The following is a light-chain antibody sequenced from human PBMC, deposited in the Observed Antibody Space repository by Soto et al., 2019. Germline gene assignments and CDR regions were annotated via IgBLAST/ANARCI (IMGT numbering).Light chain of an antibody. CDR2: AVS. V-gene: IGKV3-15*01. CDR3: QQHNKWPLT. Sequence: EIVMTQSPATLSVFPGERATLSCRASQGVNSNLAWYQQKPGQAPRLLIYAVSTRATGIPARFSGSGSGTEFTLGISSLQSEDFAVYYCQQHNKWPLTFGAGNKVEIK. CDR1: QGVNSN. J-gene: IGKJ4*01.